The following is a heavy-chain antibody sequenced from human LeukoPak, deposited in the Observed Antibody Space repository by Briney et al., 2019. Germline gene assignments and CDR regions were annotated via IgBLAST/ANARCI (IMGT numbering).Heavy chain of an antibody. D-gene: IGHD2/OR15-2a*01. CDR2: ISGGGSST. Sequence: PGGSLRLSXAASGFTFSTYGMSWVCQAPGKGLAWVSTISGGGSSTYYADSMKGRFTISRDNSKNTLYLQMDSLRAEDTAVYYFAKAAVYHDYCPDSWGQGTLVTVSS. CDR1: GFTFSTYG. CDR3: AKAAVYHDYCPDS. V-gene: IGHV3-23*01. J-gene: IGHJ4*02.